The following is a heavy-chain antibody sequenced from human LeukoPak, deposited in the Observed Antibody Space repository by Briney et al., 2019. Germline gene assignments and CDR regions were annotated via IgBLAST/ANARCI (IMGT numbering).Heavy chain of an antibody. CDR3: TTLSGYYVKY. J-gene: IGHJ4*02. CDR1: GFTFSNVY. CDR2: IKTKTDGGAT. V-gene: IGHV3-15*01. D-gene: IGHD3-10*02. Sequence: GGSLRLSCAASGFTFSNVYMSWVRQAPGKGLEWVGRIKTKTDGGATDYAAPVKGRFTISRDDSKNTLYLQMNSLKTEDTAVYYCTTLSGYYVKYWGQGTLVAVSS.